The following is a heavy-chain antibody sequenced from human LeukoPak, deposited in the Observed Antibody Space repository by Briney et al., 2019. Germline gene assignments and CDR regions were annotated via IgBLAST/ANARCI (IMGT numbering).Heavy chain of an antibody. CDR3: ARWYSSGWAFDY. CDR2: IYYSGST. V-gene: IGHV4-59*13. J-gene: IGHJ4*02. CDR1: GGSIGTSY. Sequence: SETLSLTCSVSGGSIGTSYWNWIRQPPGKGLEWLGYIYYSGSTSYNPSLKSRVTMSVDTSKNQFSLKLTSVTAADTAVYYCARWYSSGWAFDYWGQGTLVTVSS. D-gene: IGHD6-19*01.